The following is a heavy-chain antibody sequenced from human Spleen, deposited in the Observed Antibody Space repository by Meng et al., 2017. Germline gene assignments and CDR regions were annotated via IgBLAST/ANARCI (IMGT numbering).Heavy chain of an antibody. CDR3: ASGPRGPDQMYYFDY. Sequence: QGQRRASGQGLVKPSGTLSRTCAVAGGSISSSNWWSWVRQPPGKGLEWIGEIYHSGSTNYNPSLKSRVTISVDKSKNQFSLKLSSVTAADTAVYYCASGPRGPDQMYYFDYWGQGTLVTVFS. V-gene: IGHV4-4*02. D-gene: IGHD1-14*01. CDR1: GGSISSSNW. J-gene: IGHJ4*02. CDR2: IYHSGST.